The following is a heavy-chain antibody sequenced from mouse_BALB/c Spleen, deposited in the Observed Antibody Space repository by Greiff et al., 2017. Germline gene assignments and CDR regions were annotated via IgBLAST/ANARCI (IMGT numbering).Heavy chain of an antibody. CDR1: GFTFSSFG. CDR2: ISSGSSTI. Sequence: EVQLVESGGGLVQPGGSRKLSCAASGFTFSSFGMHWVRQAPEKGLEWVAYISSGSSTIYYADTVKGRFTISRDNPKNTLFLQMTSLRSEDTAMYYCARSHYRYDDAMDYWGQGTSVTVSS. D-gene: IGHD2-14*01. J-gene: IGHJ4*01. V-gene: IGHV5-17*02. CDR3: ARSHYRYDDAMDY.